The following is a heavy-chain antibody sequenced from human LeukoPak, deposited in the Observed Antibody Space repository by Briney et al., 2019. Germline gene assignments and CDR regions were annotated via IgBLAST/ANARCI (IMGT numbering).Heavy chain of an antibody. CDR1: GFTFGPYW. CDR2: ISNDGSAT. CDR3: AKDPLIYGSGSYYFDY. V-gene: IGHV3-74*01. D-gene: IGHD3-10*01. Sequence: PGGSLRLSCAGSGFTFGPYWMQWVRQAPGEGLVWVSRISNDGSATLYADSVEGRFTISRDNSKNTLYLQMNSLRAEDTAVYYCAKDPLIYGSGSYYFDYWGQGTLVTVSS. J-gene: IGHJ4*02.